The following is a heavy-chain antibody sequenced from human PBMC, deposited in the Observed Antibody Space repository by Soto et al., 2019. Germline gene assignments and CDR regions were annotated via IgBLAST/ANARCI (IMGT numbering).Heavy chain of an antibody. CDR2: ISAYNGNT. CDR1: GYTFTSYG. V-gene: IGHV1-18*01. CDR3: ASYQLNSYSYGMDV. D-gene: IGHD2-2*01. J-gene: IGHJ6*02. Sequence: QVQLVQSGAAVKKPGASVKVSCKASGYTFTSYGFSWVRQAPGQGLEWMGWISAYNGNTNYAQKLQGRVTMTTDASTSTAYMELRSLRSDDTAVYYCASYQLNSYSYGMDVWGQGTTVTVSS.